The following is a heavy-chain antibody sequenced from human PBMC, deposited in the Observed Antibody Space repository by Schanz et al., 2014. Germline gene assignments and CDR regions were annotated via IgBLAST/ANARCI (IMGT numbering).Heavy chain of an antibody. J-gene: IGHJ4*02. CDR1: GFSVGNKY. V-gene: IGHV3-23*04. Sequence: DVQLVESGGGLVQPGKSLRLSCAASGFSVGNKYMSWIRQAPGKGLEWVSSISSGGGSTYYADSVKGRFTISRDNSKNTLYLQMKSLRAEDTAVYYCARPPHDSSGYYPFDYWGQGTLVTVSS. D-gene: IGHD3-22*01. CDR3: ARPPHDSSGYYPFDY. CDR2: ISSGGGST.